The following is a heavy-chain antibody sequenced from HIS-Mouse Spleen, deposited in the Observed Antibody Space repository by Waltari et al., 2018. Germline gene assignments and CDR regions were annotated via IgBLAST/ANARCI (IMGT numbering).Heavy chain of an antibody. V-gene: IGHV3-30*03. D-gene: IGHD3-10*01. CDR3: EGVYGSGSYYFDY. J-gene: IGHJ4*02. CDR2: ISYDGSNK. Sequence: QVQLVESGGGVVQPGRSLRLSCAASGFTFISYGMHWVRQAPGKGLGWVAVISYDGSNKYYADSVKGRFTISRDNSKNTLYLQMNSLRAEDTAVYYCEGVYGSGSYYFDYWGQGTLVTVSS. CDR1: GFTFISYG.